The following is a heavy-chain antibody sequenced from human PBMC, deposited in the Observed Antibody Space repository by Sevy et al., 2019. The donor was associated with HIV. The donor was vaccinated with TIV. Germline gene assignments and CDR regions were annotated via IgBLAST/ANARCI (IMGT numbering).Heavy chain of an antibody. V-gene: IGHV3-15*01. D-gene: IGHD3-10*01. Sequence: GGSLRLSCAASGFTFSNAWMSWVRQAPGKGLEWVGRIRSKTDGGTSDYVAPVKGRFTISRDDSKTMLYLQMNSLKTEDTAVYYCGTHSVLVGFGESSYGMDVWGQGTTVTVSS. J-gene: IGHJ6*02. CDR1: GFTFSNAW. CDR2: IRSKTDGGTS. CDR3: GTHSVLVGFGESSYGMDV.